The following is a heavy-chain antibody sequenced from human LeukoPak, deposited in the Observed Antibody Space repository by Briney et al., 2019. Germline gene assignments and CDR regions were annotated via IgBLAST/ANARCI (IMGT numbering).Heavy chain of an antibody. CDR1: GGSFSGYY. CDR2: IYNGGRT. V-gene: IGHV4-34*01. D-gene: IGHD6-19*01. CDR3: AGGSYSSGWYPYFEF. Sequence: SETLSLTCAVYGGSFSGYYWGWVRQPPGKGLEWLGTIYNGGRTSYNPSLKSRVTISVNTSKSQFSLRLNSVTAADTAVFYCAGGSYSSGWYPYFEFWGQGALVTVSS. J-gene: IGHJ4*02.